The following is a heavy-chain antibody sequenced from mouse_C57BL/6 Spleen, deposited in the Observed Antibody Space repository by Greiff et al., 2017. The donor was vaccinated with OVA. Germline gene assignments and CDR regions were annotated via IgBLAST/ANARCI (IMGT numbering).Heavy chain of an antibody. J-gene: IGHJ4*01. CDR3: ARWGYYGSSYEGGMDY. CDR1: GYAFSSSW. V-gene: IGHV1-82*01. CDR2: IYPGDGDT. D-gene: IGHD1-1*01. Sequence: QVQLQQSGPELVKPGASVKISCKASGYAFSSSWMNWVKQRPGKGLEWIGRIYPGDGDTNYNGKFKGKATLTADKSSSTAYMQLSSLTSEDSAVCFCARWGYYGSSYEGGMDYWGQGTSVTVSS.